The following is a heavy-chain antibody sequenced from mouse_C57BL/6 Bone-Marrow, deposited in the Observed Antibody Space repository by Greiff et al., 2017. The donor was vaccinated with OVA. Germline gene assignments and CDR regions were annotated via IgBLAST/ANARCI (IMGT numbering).Heavy chain of an antibody. V-gene: IGHV1-69*01. J-gene: IGHJ1*03. CDR1: GYTFTSYW. CDR2: IDPSDCYT. Sequence: QVQLQQPGAELVMPGASVKLSCKASGYTFTSYWMHWVKQRPGQGLEWIGEIDPSDCYTNYNQKFKGKSTLTVDKSSSTAYMQLSSLTSEDSAVYYCASPGGYFEVWGTGTTVTVSS. CDR3: ASPGGYFEV.